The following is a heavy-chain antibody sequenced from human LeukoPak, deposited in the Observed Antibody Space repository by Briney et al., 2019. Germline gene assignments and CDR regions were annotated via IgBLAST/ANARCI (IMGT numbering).Heavy chain of an antibody. J-gene: IGHJ6*03. V-gene: IGHV1-69*05. CDR2: IIPIFGTA. Sequence: SVKVSCKASGGTFSSYAISWVRQAPGQGLEWMGGIIPIFGTANYAQKFQGRVTITTDESTSTAYMELSSLRSEDTAVYYCARQTKGGYDILTGYYYYNYMDVWGKGTTVTVSS. CDR3: ARQTKGGYDILTGYYYYNYMDV. CDR1: GGTFSSYA. D-gene: IGHD3-9*01.